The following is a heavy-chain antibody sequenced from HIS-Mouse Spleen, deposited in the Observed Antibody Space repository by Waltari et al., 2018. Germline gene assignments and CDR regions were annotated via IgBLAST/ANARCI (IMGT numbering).Heavy chain of an antibody. CDR3: ARTVSIAVAGSDAFDI. CDR2: INHSGST. Sequence: QVQLQQWGAGLLKPSETLSLTCAVYGGSFSGYYWSWIRQPPGKGLEWIGEINHSGSTNYTPSLKSRVTISVDTSKNQFSLKLSSVTAADTAVYYCARTVSIAVAGSDAFDIWGQGTMVTVSS. V-gene: IGHV4-34*01. J-gene: IGHJ3*02. D-gene: IGHD6-19*01. CDR1: GGSFSGYY.